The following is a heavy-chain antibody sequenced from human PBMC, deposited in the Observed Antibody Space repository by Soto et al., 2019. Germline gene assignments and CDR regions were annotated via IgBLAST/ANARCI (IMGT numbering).Heavy chain of an antibody. V-gene: IGHV3-30-3*01. CDR2: ISYDGSNK. Sequence: PGGSLRLSCAASGFTFSSYAMHWVRQAPGKGLEWVAVISYDGSNKYYADSVKGRFTISRDNYKNTLYLQMNSLRAEDTAVYYCARVRSWHPRGIGMDVWGQGTTVTVSS. CDR1: GFTFSSYA. CDR3: ARVRSWHPRGIGMDV. D-gene: IGHD6-13*01. J-gene: IGHJ6*02.